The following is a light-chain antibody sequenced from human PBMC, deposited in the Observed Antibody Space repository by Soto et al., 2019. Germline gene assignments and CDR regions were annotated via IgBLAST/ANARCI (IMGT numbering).Light chain of an antibody. Sequence: DIQMTQSPSTLSASVGDRVTITCRASQSITGWLAWFQQKPGKAPKLLISKASSLESGVPSRFSGSGSGTEFTLTISSLQPDDFAVYYCQHYGYPQWTFGQGTKWIS. CDR1: QSITGW. CDR2: KAS. J-gene: IGKJ1*01. CDR3: QHYGYPQWT. V-gene: IGKV1-5*03.